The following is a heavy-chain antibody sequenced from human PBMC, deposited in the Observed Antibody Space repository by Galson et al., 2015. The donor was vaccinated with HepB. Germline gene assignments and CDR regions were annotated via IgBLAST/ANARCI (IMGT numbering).Heavy chain of an antibody. CDR2: ISGSSDTI. D-gene: IGHD6-19*01. CDR1: GFTFSSYS. V-gene: IGHV3-48*02. CDR3: ASRPPIAVGGTFRY. Sequence: SLRLSCAASGFTFSSYSMNWVRQAPGKGLEWLSYISGSSDTIHYADSVKGRFTISRDNAKNSLYLLMNSLRDDDTAVYYCASRPPIAVGGTFRYWGQGVLVTVSS. J-gene: IGHJ4*02.